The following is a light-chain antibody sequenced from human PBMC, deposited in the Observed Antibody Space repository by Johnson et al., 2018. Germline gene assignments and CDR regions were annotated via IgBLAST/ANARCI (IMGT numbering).Light chain of an antibody. V-gene: IGLV1-51*02. Sequence: QSVLTQPPSVSAAPGQKVTISFSGSSSNIGNNYVSWYQQLPGTAPKLLIYENNKRPSGIPDRFSGSKSGTSATLGITGLQTGDEADYYCGTWDSSLSAGNVFGTVTKVTVL. J-gene: IGLJ1*01. CDR3: GTWDSSLSAGNV. CDR1: SSNIGNNY. CDR2: ENN.